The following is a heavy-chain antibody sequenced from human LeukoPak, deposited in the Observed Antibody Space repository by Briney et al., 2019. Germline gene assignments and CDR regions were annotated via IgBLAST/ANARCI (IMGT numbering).Heavy chain of an antibody. CDR3: ARGHRTGHFDY. V-gene: IGHV4-39*01. CDR2: IYYSGST. D-gene: IGHD3/OR15-3a*01. J-gene: IGHJ4*02. CDR1: GGSISSSSYY. Sequence: SETLSLTCTVSGGSISSSSYYWGWIRQPPGKGLEWIGSIYYSGSTYYNPSLKSRVTISVDTSKNQFSLKLSSVTAADTAVYYCARGHRTGHFDYWGQGTLVTVSS.